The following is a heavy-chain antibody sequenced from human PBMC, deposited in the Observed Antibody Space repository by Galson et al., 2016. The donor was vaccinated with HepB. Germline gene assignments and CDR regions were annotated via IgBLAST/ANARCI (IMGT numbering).Heavy chain of an antibody. CDR3: VRDHDWAFDY. V-gene: IGHV3-23*01. CDR2: ISDSGDIT. D-gene: IGHD3-9*01. J-gene: IGHJ4*02. CDR1: GLTLSTHA. Sequence: SLRLSCAASGLTLSTHAMSWVRQAPGKGLEWVSGISDSGDITSYADSVKGRFTVSRDNGKNSLYLQMNSLRVEDTAVYYCVRDHDWAFDYWGQGLLVTVSS.